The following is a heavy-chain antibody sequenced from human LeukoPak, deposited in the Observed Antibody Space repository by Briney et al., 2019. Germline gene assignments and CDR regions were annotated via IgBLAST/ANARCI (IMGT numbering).Heavy chain of an antibody. J-gene: IGHJ4*02. V-gene: IGHV1-2*02. D-gene: IGHD6-13*01. CDR3: AREHSAAAGRIDY. CDR2: INPNSGGT. Sequence: ASVKVSCKASGYTFTGYYMHWVRQAPGQGLEWMGWINPNSGGTNYAQKFQGRVTMTRDTSISTAYMELSRLRSDDTAVYYCAREHSAAAGRIDYWGQGTLVTVSS. CDR1: GYTFTGYY.